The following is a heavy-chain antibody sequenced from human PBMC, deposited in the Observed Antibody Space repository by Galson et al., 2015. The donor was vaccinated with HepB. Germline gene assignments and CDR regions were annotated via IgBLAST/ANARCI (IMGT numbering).Heavy chain of an antibody. CDR2: IYYSGST. CDR3: ARCRGYSYGSIFDY. CDR1: GGSISRSSYY. V-gene: IGHV4-39*01. J-gene: IGHJ4*02. Sequence: SETLSLTCTVSGGSISRSSYYWGWIRQSPGKGLEWIGSIYYSGSTYYNPSLKSRVTMSVDTSKNQFSLKLSSVAAADTAVYFCARCRGYSYGSIFDYWGQGTLVTVSS. D-gene: IGHD5-18*01.